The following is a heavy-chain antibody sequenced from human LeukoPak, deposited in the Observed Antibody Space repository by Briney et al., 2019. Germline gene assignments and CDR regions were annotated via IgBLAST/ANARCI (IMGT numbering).Heavy chain of an antibody. CDR2: IKEDGSKK. CDR3: ATPLDYYDTSGYHEGGD. J-gene: IGHJ4*02. CDR1: GFMFSSNW. V-gene: IGHV3-7*03. Sequence: PGGSLRLSCAASGFMFSSNWMTWVRQAPGKGLEWVANIKEDGSKKNYVDSVKGRFTISRDNTKNSLYLQMNSLRAEDTAVYYCATPLDYYDTSGYHEGGDWGQGTLVTVSS. D-gene: IGHD3-22*01.